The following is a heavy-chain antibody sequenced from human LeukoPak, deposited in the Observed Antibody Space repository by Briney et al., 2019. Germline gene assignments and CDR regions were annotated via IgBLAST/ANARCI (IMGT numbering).Heavy chain of an antibody. V-gene: IGHV3-11*01. CDR2: ISSSGTTM. D-gene: IGHD3-9*01. J-gene: IGHJ4*02. Sequence: GGSLRLSCAASGFIFSDYYMNWIRQAPGKGLEWVSYISSSGTTMYYAGSVKGRFTISGDNAKNSVYLQMNSLRAEDTAVYYCAKGDYDILTGYYEYYFDYWGQGTLVTVSS. CDR3: AKGDYDILTGYYEYYFDY. CDR1: GFIFSDYY.